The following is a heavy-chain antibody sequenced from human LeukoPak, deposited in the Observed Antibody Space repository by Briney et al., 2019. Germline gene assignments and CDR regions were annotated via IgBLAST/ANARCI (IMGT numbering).Heavy chain of an antibody. J-gene: IGHJ4*02. Sequence: GGSLRLSCAASGLIFDDYTMHWVRQAPGKGLEWVSLISRNGAVTKYADSVRGRFTVSRDNSKNSLYLQMDSLRAEDTAVYYCATIEAVRFHYWGQGTLVTVSS. CDR1: GLIFDDYT. CDR3: ATIEAVRFHY. V-gene: IGHV3-43*01. D-gene: IGHD5-24*01. CDR2: ISRNGAVT.